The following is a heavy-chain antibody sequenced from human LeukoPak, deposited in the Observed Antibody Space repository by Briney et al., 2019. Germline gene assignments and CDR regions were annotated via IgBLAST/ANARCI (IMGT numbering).Heavy chain of an antibody. D-gene: IGHD5-12*01. Sequence: GGSLRLSCAASGFTFNNFAMIWVRQAPGKGLEWVSAISGSGGSTYHADSVKGRFTISRDNSKNTLYLQMNSLRAEDTAVYYCAKDVDIVATIPYWGQGTLVTVSS. V-gene: IGHV3-23*01. CDR3: AKDVDIVATIPY. CDR1: GFTFNNFA. CDR2: ISGSGGST. J-gene: IGHJ4*02.